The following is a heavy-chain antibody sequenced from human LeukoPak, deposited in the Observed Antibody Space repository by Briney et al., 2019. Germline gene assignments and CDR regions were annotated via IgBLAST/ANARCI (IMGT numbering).Heavy chain of an antibody. D-gene: IGHD3-10*01. CDR1: GFTFSSYA. V-gene: IGHV3-23*01. CDR3: AKDLMAYYYYYYMDV. Sequence: EGSLRLSCAASGFTFSSYAMSWVRQAPGKGLEWVSAISGSGGSTYYADSVKGRFTISRDNSKNTLYLQMNSLRAEDTAVYYCAKDLMAYYYYYYMDVWGKGTTVTVSS. CDR2: ISGSGGST. J-gene: IGHJ6*03.